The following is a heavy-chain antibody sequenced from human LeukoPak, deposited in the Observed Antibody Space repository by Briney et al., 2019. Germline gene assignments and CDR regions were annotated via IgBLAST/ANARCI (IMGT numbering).Heavy chain of an antibody. CDR3: AKAPSGTTSRSAFDI. D-gene: IGHD1-7*01. CDR1: GFTFSSYS. V-gene: IGHV3-21*04. CDR2: ISGSSSYI. J-gene: IGHJ3*02. Sequence: GGSLRLSCAASGFTFSSYSMNWVRQAPGKGLEWVSSISGSSSYIYYADSVKGRFTISRDNAKNSLYLQMNSLRAEDTAVYYCAKAPSGTTSRSAFDIWGQGTMVTVSS.